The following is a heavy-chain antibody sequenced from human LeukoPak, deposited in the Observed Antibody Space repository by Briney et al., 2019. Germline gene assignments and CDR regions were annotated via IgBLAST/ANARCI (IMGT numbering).Heavy chain of an antibody. J-gene: IGHJ4*02. D-gene: IGHD3-10*01. Sequence: GESLRISCKGSGYSFTSYWISWVRQMPGKGLEWMGRIDPSDSYTNYSPSFQGHVTISADKSISTAYLQWSSLKASDTAMYYCARHVYYYGSGSGFGIDYWGQRTLVTVSS. CDR3: ARHVYYYGSGSGFGIDY. V-gene: IGHV5-10-1*01. CDR1: GYSFTSYW. CDR2: IDPSDSYT.